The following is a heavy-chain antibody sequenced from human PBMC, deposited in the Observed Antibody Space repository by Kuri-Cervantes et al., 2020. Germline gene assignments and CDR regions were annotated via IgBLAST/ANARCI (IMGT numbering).Heavy chain of an antibody. V-gene: IGHV4-30-4*08. CDR1: GGSFSGYY. CDR2: IYYSGST. D-gene: IGHD3-22*01. CDR3: ARVVFRYYYDSSAQLGNWFDP. J-gene: IGHJ5*02. Sequence: LRLSCAVYGGSFSGYYWAWIRQPPGKGLEWIGYIYYSGSTYYNPSLKSRVTISVDTSKNQFSLKLSSVTAADTAVYYCARVVFRYYYDSSAQLGNWFDPWGQGTLVTVSS.